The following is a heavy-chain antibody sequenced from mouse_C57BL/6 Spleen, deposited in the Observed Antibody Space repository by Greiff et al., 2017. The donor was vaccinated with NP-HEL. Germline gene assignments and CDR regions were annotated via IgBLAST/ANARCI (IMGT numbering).Heavy chain of an antibody. CDR2: ISSGSSTI. D-gene: IGHD2-3*01. CDR1: GFTFSDYG. V-gene: IGHV5-17*01. Sequence: EVKVEESGGGLVKPGGSLKLSCAASGFTFSDYGMHWVRQAPEKGLEWVAYISSGSSTIYYADTVKGRFTISRDNAKNTLFLQMTSLRSEDTAMYYCAKNDDYYYAMDYWGQGTSVTVSS. CDR3: AKNDDYYYAMDY. J-gene: IGHJ4*01.